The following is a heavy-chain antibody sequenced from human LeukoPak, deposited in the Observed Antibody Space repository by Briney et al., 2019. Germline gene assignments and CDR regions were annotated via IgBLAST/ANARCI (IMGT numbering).Heavy chain of an antibody. CDR1: GFTFSSYA. V-gene: IGHV3-23*01. D-gene: IGHD5-18*01. CDR2: ISGSGGST. Sequence: GGSLRLSCAASGFTFSSYAMSWVRQAPGKGLEWVSAISGSGGSTYYADSVKGRFTISRDNSKNTLYLQMNSLRAEDTAVYYCARHRPEYSYGLSEGDYFDYWGQGTLVTVSS. CDR3: ARHRPEYSYGLSEGDYFDY. J-gene: IGHJ4*02.